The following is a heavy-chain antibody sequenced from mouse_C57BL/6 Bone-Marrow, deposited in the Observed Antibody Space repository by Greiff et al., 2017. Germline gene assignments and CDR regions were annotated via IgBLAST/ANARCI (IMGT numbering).Heavy chain of an antibody. CDR3: AREEITTVVANYAMDY. Sequence: EVHLVESGGGLVKPGGSLKLSCAASGFTFSSYAMSWVRQTPEKRLEWVATISDGGSYTYYPDNVKGRFTISRDNAKNNLYLQMSHLKSEDTAMYYCAREEITTVVANYAMDYWGQGTSVTGSS. J-gene: IGHJ4*01. CDR2: ISDGGSYT. CDR1: GFTFSSYA. V-gene: IGHV5-4*01. D-gene: IGHD1-1*01.